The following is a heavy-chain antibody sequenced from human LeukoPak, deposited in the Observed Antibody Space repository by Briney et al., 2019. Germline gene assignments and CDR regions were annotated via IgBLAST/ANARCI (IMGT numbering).Heavy chain of an antibody. D-gene: IGHD1-14*01. V-gene: IGHV3-30*03. CDR2: ISYDGSSK. CDR3: VRRAAVRGMDF. J-gene: IGHJ6*02. Sequence: GGSLRLSCAASGFTFSSYGMHWVRQAPGKGLEWVAVISYDGSSKYYADSVKGRFTISRDNFKRTVHQEMSNLRADDTAMYYCVRRAAVRGMDFWGLGTTVIVSS. CDR1: GFTFSSYG.